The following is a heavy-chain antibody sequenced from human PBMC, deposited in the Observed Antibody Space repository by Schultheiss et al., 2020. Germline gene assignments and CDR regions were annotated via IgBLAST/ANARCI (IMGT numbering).Heavy chain of an antibody. V-gene: IGHV3-9*01. CDR2: ISWNSGSI. Sequence: VGFLRLSCAASGFTFDDYSMHWVRQAPGKGLGWVSGISWNSGSIGYADSVKGRFTISRDNTKNSLYLQMNSLRAEETALYYCAKDRRGRWELLGLFDYWGQGTMVTVSS. CDR3: AKDRRGRWELLGLFDY. J-gene: IGHJ4*02. CDR1: GFTFDDYS. D-gene: IGHD1-26*01.